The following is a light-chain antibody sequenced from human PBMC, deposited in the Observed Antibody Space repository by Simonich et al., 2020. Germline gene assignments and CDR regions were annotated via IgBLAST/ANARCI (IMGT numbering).Light chain of an antibody. Sequence: NFMLTQPHSVSESPGKTVTISCTRSSGSIASNYVQWYQQRPGSAPTTVIYEDNQIPSGVTDRFSGSIDSSSNAASLTISGLKTEDEADYYCQSYDSSNHVVFGGGTKLTVL. CDR3: QSYDSSNHVV. CDR2: EDN. CDR1: SGSIASNY. J-gene: IGLJ2*01. V-gene: IGLV6-57*03.